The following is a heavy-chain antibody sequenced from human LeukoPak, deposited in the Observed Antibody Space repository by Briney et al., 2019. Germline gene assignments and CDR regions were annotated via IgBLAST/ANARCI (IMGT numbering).Heavy chain of an antibody. Sequence: GESLKISCKGSGYSFTSYWIGWVRQVPGKGLEWMGIVYPGDSDTRYSSSFQGQVTISADKSISTAYLQWSSLKASDTAMYYCARPDSSGYYYVYYWGQGTLVTVSS. J-gene: IGHJ4*02. CDR1: GYSFTSYW. CDR3: ARPDSSGYYYVYY. D-gene: IGHD3-22*01. V-gene: IGHV5-51*01. CDR2: VYPGDSDT.